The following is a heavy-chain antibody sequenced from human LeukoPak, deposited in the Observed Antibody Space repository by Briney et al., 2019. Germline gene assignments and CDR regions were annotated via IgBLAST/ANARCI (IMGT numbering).Heavy chain of an antibody. Sequence: ASVKVSCKASGYTFTSYAISWVRQAPGQGLEWMGGIIPIFGTANYAQKFQGRVTITADESTSTAYMELSSLRSEDTAVYYCARDHPALHSSGWYSDYDAFDIWGQGTMVTVSS. CDR1: GYTFTSYA. V-gene: IGHV1-69*13. CDR3: ARDHPALHSSGWYSDYDAFDI. D-gene: IGHD6-19*01. J-gene: IGHJ3*02. CDR2: IIPIFGTA.